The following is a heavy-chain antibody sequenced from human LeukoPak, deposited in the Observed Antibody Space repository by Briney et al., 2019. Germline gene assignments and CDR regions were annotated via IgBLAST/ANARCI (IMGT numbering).Heavy chain of an antibody. J-gene: IGHJ4*02. CDR2: IYHRGRT. CDR1: GDSISSNSDY. Sequence: SSETLSLTCSVSGDSISSNSDYWGWIRQPPGKGLEWIGNIYHRGRTNYNPSLKSRVTISVDTSKNQFSLKLSSVTAADTAVYYCARAPSGYGDFDYWGQGTLVTVSS. V-gene: IGHV4-39*07. D-gene: IGHD4-17*01. CDR3: ARAPSGYGDFDY.